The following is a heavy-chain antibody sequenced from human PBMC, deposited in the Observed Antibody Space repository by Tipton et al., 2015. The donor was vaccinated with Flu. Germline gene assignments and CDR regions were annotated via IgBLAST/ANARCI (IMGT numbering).Heavy chain of an antibody. CDR1: GGSISSYY. V-gene: IGHV4-59*08. D-gene: IGHD3-16*02. CDR3: ASLYYDYIWGSYRKNWYFDL. CDR2: ISYSGST. J-gene: IGHJ2*01. Sequence: PGLVKPSETLSLTCTVSGGSISSYYWSWIRQPPGKGLEWIGYISYSGSTNYNPSLKSRVTTSVDTSKNQFSLKLSSVTAADTAVYYCASLYYDYIWGSYRKNWYFDLWGRGTLVTVSS.